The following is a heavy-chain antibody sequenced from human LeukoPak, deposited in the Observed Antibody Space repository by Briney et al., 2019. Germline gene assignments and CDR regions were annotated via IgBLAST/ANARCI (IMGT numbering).Heavy chain of an antibody. CDR2: ISAYNGNT. J-gene: IGHJ6*02. D-gene: IGHD3-10*01. CDR1: GYTFTSYG. Sequence: VKVSCKASGYTFTSYGISWVRQAPGQGLEWMGWISAYNGNTNYAQKLQGRVTMTTDTSTSTAYMELRSLRSDDTAVYYCARDLKNGSGSYYYYYYSMDVWGQGTTVTVSS. V-gene: IGHV1-18*01. CDR3: ARDLKNGSGSYYYYYYSMDV.